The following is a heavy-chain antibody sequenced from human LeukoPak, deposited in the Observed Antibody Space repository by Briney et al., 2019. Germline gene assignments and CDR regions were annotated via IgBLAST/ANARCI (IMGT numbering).Heavy chain of an antibody. CDR2: IPYNGIT. V-gene: IGHV4-39*01. Sequence: PSKTPSPTCSVPADSIRTNNSYWGCIPLPPGMRLQWIGSIPYNGITYYNPSLKSRASVSVDTSKNQFSLNLNSVTAADTAIYYCARRPGHTWDMVNWFDPWGQGTLVTVSS. CDR1: ADSIRTNNSY. D-gene: IGHD1-26*01. CDR3: ARRPGHTWDMVNWFDP. J-gene: IGHJ5*02.